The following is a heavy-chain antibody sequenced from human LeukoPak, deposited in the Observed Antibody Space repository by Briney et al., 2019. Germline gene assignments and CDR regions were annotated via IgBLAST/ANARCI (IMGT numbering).Heavy chain of an antibody. CDR1: GVSISSRSYY. Sequence: SETLSLTCTVSGVSISSRSYYWGWIRQSPGKGLEWIGTISYHGRSFYNPSLKSRVSISGDTSKNQSSLKMSSVTAADTAFYYCASHVESLGAGFPFDYWGQGTLVTVSS. CDR3: ASHVESLGAGFPFDY. V-gene: IGHV4-39*01. J-gene: IGHJ4*02. CDR2: ISYHGRS. D-gene: IGHD3-16*01.